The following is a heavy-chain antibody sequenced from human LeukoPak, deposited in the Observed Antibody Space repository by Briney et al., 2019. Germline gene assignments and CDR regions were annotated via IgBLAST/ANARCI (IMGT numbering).Heavy chain of an antibody. J-gene: IGHJ4*02. CDR1: GGPFSSYA. D-gene: IGHD3-10*01. Sequence: SVKVSFKASGGPFSSYAISWVRPGPGQGLEWMGGIIPIFGTANYAQKFQGRVTITADESTSTAYMELSSLRSEDTAVYYCARGWGNYYGSGSYFDYWGQGTLVTVSS. V-gene: IGHV1-69*01. CDR3: ARGWGNYYGSGSYFDY. CDR2: IIPIFGTA.